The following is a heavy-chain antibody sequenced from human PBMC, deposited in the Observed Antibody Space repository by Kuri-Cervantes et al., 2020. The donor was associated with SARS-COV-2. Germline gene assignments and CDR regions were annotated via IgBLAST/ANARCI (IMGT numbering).Heavy chain of an antibody. V-gene: IGHV4-34*01. CDR1: GGSFSGYY. D-gene: IGHD5-24*01. J-gene: IGHJ4*02. CDR3: AKTPALQGNDY. CDR2: INHSGST. Sequence: SETLSLTCAVYGGSFSGYYWSWIRQPPGKGLEWIGEINHSGSTNYNPSLKSRVTISVDTSKNQFSLKLSSVTAADTAVYYCAKTPALQGNDYWGQGTLVTVSS.